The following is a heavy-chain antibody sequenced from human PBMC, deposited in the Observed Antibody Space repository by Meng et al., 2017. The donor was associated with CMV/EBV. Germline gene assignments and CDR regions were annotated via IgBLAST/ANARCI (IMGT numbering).Heavy chain of an antibody. CDR3: ARADWALVTPYYLDY. J-gene: IGHJ4*02. CDR1: GFTFSSYS. Sequence: GGSLRLSCAASGFTFSSYSMNWVRQAPGKGLEWVSSISSSSSYIYYADSVKGRFTISRDNAKNSLYLQMNSLRAEDTAVYYCARADWALVTPYYLDYWGQGTLVTVSS. D-gene: IGHD2-21*02. V-gene: IGHV3-21*01. CDR2: ISSSSSYI.